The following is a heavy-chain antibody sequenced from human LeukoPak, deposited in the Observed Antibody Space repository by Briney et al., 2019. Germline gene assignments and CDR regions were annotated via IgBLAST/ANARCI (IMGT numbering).Heavy chain of an antibody. CDR2: ISSSSSYI. D-gene: IGHD3-10*01. J-gene: IGHJ6*04. V-gene: IGHV3-21*01. CDR3: ARLREGFGMDV. CDR1: GFTSSSYS. Sequence: GGSLRLSCAASGFTSSSYSMNWVRQAPGKGLEWVSSISSSSSYIYYADSVKGRFTISRDNAKNSLYLQMNSLRAEDTAVYYCARLREGFGMDVWGKGTTVTVSS.